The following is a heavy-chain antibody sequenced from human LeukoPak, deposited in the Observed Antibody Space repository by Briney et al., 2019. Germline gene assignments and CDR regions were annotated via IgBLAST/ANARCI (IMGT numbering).Heavy chain of an antibody. CDR3: AREEMTNRVRAFDH. D-gene: IGHD1-14*01. Sequence: GGSLRLSCAASGFTFSSYSMNWVRQAPGKGLEWVSSISSSSSYIYYADSVKGRFTISRDNAKNSLYLQMNSLRAEDTAVYYCAREEMTNRVRAFDHWGQGTLVTVSS. J-gene: IGHJ4*02. V-gene: IGHV3-21*01. CDR2: ISSSSSYI. CDR1: GFTFSSYS.